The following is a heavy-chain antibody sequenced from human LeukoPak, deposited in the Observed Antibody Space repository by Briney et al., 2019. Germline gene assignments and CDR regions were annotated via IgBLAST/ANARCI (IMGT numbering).Heavy chain of an antibody. J-gene: IGHJ3*02. D-gene: IGHD2-8*01. CDR2: ISGSGGST. CDR1: GFTFSSYA. CDR3: AKVRTKTDAFDI. V-gene: IGHV3-23*01. Sequence: GGSLRLSCAASGFTFSSYAMSWVRQAPGKGLEWVSAISGSGGSTYYADSVKGRFTISRDNSKDTLYLQMNSLRAEDTAVYYCAKVRTKTDAFDIWGQGTMVTVSS.